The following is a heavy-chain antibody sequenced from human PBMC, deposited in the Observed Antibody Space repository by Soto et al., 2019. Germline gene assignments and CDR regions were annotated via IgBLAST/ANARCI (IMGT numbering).Heavy chain of an antibody. D-gene: IGHD3-3*01. CDR2: VSNDGSTK. V-gene: IGHV3-30*18. Sequence: QVQLVESGGGVVQPGRSLRLSCVASGFTFTSHGMHWVRQAPGKGLEWVAVVSNDGSTKYYTDSVKGRFSISRDNTKNTLYLEMNGLRVDDTAVYYCAKENDFGGLGADWGQGTLVTVSS. CDR3: AKENDFGGLGAD. CDR1: GFTFTSHG. J-gene: IGHJ4*02.